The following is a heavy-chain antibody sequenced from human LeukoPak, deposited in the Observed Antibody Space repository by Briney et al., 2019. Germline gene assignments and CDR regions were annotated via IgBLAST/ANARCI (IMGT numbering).Heavy chain of an antibody. J-gene: IGHJ4*02. CDR1: GFTFSSYA. Sequence: GGSLRLSCAASGFTFSSYAMSWVRQAPGKGLEWVANIKQDGSEKYYVDSVKGRFTISRDNAKNSLYLQMNSLRAEDTAVYYCARILGYCSGGSCRTTPFDYWGQGTLVTVSS. V-gene: IGHV3-7*01. CDR2: IKQDGSEK. D-gene: IGHD2-15*01. CDR3: ARILGYCSGGSCRTTPFDY.